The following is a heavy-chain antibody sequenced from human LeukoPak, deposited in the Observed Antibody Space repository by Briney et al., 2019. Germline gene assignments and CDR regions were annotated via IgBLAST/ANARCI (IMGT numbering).Heavy chain of an antibody. Sequence: PSETLSLTCTVSGGSINTYHWSWIRQPPGKGLEWIAYVRDNGESNYKLSLKSRVAISLDTANNQISLRLNFVTAADTAIYYCARQPANTAAFDIWGLGTMVTVSS. D-gene: IGHD5-18*01. CDR1: GGSINTYH. J-gene: IGHJ3*02. CDR3: ARQPANTAAFDI. V-gene: IGHV4-59*08. CDR2: VRDNGES.